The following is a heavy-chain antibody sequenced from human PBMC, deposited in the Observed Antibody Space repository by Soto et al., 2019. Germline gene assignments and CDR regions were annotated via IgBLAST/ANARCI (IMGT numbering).Heavy chain of an antibody. J-gene: IGHJ5*02. Sequence: PSETLSLTCTVSGGSISSYYWSWIRQPPGKGLEWIGYIYYSGSTNYNPSLKSRVTISVDTSKNQFSLKLSSVTAADTAVYYCARGADYDILTGYYPYNWFDPWGQGTLVTVSS. CDR2: IYYSGST. CDR1: GGSISSYY. D-gene: IGHD3-9*01. V-gene: IGHV4-59*01. CDR3: ARGADYDILTGYYPYNWFDP.